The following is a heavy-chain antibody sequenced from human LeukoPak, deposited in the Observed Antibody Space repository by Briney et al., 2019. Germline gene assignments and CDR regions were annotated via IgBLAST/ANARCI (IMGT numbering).Heavy chain of an antibody. CDR1: GDTFIGDY. V-gene: IGHV1-2*02. Sequence: GASLKVSCKAPGDTFIGDYMHWVRQALGQGLDWMGWINPNNGATDYAQKVQGRFTMTRDTSISTVYMALSRLRSDDTAVYYCTRDRSRYFDYWGQGTLVTVSS. J-gene: IGHJ4*02. D-gene: IGHD3-16*02. CDR2: INPNNGAT. CDR3: TRDRSRYFDY.